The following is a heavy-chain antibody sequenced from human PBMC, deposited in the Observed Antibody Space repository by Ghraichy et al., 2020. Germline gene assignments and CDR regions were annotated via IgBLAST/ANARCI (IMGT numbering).Heavy chain of an antibody. D-gene: IGHD3-3*01. V-gene: IGHV4-31*03. CDR3: ARAAGFWSGRGGYWFDP. J-gene: IGHJ5*02. CDR1: GGSISSGGYY. CDR2: IYYSGST. Sequence: SETLSLTCTVSGGSISSGGYYWSWIRQHPGKGLEWIGYIYYSGSTYYNPSLKSRVTISVDTSKNQFSLKLSSVTAADTAVYYCARAAGFWSGRGGYWFDPWGQGTLVTVSS.